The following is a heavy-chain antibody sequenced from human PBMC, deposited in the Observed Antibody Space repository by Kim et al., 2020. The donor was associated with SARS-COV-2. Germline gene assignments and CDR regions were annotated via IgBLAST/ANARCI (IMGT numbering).Heavy chain of an antibody. Sequence: SETLSLTCGVYGGSFSGYYWTWIRQPPGKGLEWIGEINHSGSTNYNPSLKSRVTISVDTSKNQFSLRLTSVIAADTAVYYCARGRYVYGYPYYMDVWDKGTTVTVSS. CDR1: GGSFSGYY. V-gene: IGHV4-34*01. J-gene: IGHJ6*03. CDR3: ARGRYVYGYPYYMDV. CDR2: INHSGST. D-gene: IGHD5-18*01.